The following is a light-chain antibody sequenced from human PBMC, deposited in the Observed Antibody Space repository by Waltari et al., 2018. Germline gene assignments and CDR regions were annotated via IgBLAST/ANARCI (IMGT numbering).Light chain of an antibody. J-gene: IGLJ2*01. V-gene: IGLV3-19*01. Sequence: SSELTQDPAVSVAMGQTVRITCQGASLRRYYASWYQQRPGQAPRLVMYDKNNRPSGVPDRFSGSTSHNTASLTITGAQAEDEASYYCHSRDASGVGGSFGGGTKLTVL. CDR2: DKN. CDR3: HSRDASGVGGS. CDR1: SLRRYY.